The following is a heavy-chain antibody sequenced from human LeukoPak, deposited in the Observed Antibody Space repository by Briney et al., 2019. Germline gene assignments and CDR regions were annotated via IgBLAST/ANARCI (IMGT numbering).Heavy chain of an antibody. CDR3: AKDWAVAGTNYFDY. V-gene: IGHV3-23*01. CDR1: GFTFSSYA. D-gene: IGHD6-19*01. CDR2: ISGSGSST. Sequence: GGSLRLPCAASGFTFSSYAMNWVRQAPGKGLEWGSGISGSGSSTYYADPVKGRFTISRDNSKNTLYLHMNSLRAEDTAIYYWAKDWAVAGTNYFDYWGQGTLVTVSS. J-gene: IGHJ4*02.